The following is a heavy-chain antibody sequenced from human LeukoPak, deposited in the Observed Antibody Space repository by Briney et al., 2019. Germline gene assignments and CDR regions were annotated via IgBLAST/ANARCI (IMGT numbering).Heavy chain of an antibody. CDR1: GGSISRYY. Sequence: SETLSLTCTVSGGSISRYYWSWIRQPPGKGLEWIGYIYYSGSTNYNPSLKSRVTISVDTSKNQFSLKLNSVTAADTAVYYCARGSVLVALDYWGQGTLVTVSS. V-gene: IGHV4-59*01. J-gene: IGHJ4*02. CDR3: ARGSVLVALDY. CDR2: IYYSGST. D-gene: IGHD3-3*01.